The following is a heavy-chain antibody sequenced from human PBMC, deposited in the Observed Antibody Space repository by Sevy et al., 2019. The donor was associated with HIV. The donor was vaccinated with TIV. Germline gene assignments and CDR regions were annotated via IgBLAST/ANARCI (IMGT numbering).Heavy chain of an antibody. CDR2: TKYRFKWYN. CDR3: ARESIAAATFPPYFDF. Sequence: QSQTLSLTCAISGDSVSTNSAAWNWIRQSPSRGLEWLGRTKYRFKWYNDYATSVKSRITINPDTTKNQFSLQLNSVTPEDTAVYYCARESIAAATFPPYFDFWGQGTLVTVSS. D-gene: IGHD6-25*01. J-gene: IGHJ4*02. V-gene: IGHV6-1*01. CDR1: GDSVSTNSAA.